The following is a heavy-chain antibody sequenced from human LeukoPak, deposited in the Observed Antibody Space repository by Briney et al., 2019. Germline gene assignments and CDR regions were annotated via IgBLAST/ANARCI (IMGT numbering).Heavy chain of an antibody. CDR3: ARHFYGSGSYYIDY. J-gene: IGHJ4*02. CDR1: GGSISSSSYY. CDR2: IYYGGST. V-gene: IGHV4-39*01. D-gene: IGHD3-10*01. Sequence: PSETLSLTCTVSGGSISSSSYYWGWIRQPPGKGLEWIGSIYYGGSTYYNPSLKSRVTISVDTSKNQFSLKLSSVTAADTAVYYCARHFYGSGSYYIDYWGQGTLVTVSS.